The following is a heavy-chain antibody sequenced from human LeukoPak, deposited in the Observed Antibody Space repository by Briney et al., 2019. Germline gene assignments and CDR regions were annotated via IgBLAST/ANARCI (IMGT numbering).Heavy chain of an antibody. CDR2: IHHNGYT. Sequence: SETLSLTCAVYGGPFSGYYWNWIRQPPGKGLEWIGEIHHNGYTNYNPSLESRVTISVDTSKNQFSLKVYSLTAADTAVYFCARAGTGDRSAVFDYWGQEILVTVSS. CDR3: ARAGTGDRSAVFDY. CDR1: GGPFSGYY. V-gene: IGHV4-34*01. D-gene: IGHD7-27*01. J-gene: IGHJ4*02.